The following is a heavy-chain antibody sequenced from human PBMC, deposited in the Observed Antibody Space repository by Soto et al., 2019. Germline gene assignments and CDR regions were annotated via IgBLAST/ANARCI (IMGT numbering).Heavy chain of an antibody. CDR1: GFSLSTSGVG. D-gene: IGHD2-15*01. CDR2: IYWDDDK. CDR3: AHRPSYCSGGSCYSGFDY. J-gene: IGHJ4*02. V-gene: IGHV2-5*02. Sequence: QITLKESGPPLVKPTQTLTLTCTFSGFSLSTSGVGVGWIRQPPGKALEWLALIYWDDDKRYSPSLKSRLTTXKXXYKNQVVLTMTNMDPVDTATSYCAHRPSYCSGGSCYSGFDYWGQGTLVTVSS.